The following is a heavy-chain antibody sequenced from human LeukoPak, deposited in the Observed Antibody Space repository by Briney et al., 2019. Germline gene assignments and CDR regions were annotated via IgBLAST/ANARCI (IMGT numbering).Heavy chain of an antibody. Sequence: ASVKVSCKASGYTFTRYDINWVRQATGQGLEWMGWVNPKSGYTGYAQKFQGRVTITRDTSINTAYMELSSLTSEDTAVYYCAKDRAEQWLVKSLDYWGQGTLVTVSS. CDR3: AKDRAEQWLVKSLDY. CDR1: GYTFTRYD. CDR2: VNPKSGYT. V-gene: IGHV1-8*03. J-gene: IGHJ4*02. D-gene: IGHD6-19*01.